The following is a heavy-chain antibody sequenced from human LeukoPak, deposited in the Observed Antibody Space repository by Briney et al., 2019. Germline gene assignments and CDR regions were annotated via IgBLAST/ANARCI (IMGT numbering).Heavy chain of an antibody. CDR3: ARGGNTVVVVAATTYDY. CDR2: INHSGST. D-gene: IGHD2-15*01. CDR1: GGSFSGYY. J-gene: IGHJ4*02. V-gene: IGHV4-34*01. Sequence: SETLSLTCAVYGGSFSGYYWSWIRQPPGKGLEWIGEINHSGSTNYNLSLKRRGSISVDTTNKQFSLKLSSVTAADTAVYYCARGGNTVVVVAATTYDYCGQGTLVTVSS.